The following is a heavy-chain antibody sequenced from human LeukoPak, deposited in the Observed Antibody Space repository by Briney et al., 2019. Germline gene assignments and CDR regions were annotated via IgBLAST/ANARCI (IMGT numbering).Heavy chain of an antibody. Sequence: PSGTLSLTCAVSGGSISSSNWWSWVRQPPGKGLEWIGEIYHSGSTNHNPSLKSRVTISVDTSKNQFSLKLSSVTAADTAVYYCARDGYSSSWYLRSYYYYMDVWGKGTTVTVSS. D-gene: IGHD6-13*01. V-gene: IGHV4-4*02. CDR2: IYHSGST. CDR3: ARDGYSSSWYLRSYYYYMDV. CDR1: GGSISSSNW. J-gene: IGHJ6*03.